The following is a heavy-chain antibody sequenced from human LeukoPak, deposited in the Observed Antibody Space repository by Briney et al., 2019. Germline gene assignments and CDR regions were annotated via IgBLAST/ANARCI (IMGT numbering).Heavy chain of an antibody. CDR2: VSNIETT. CDR3: ARHRSKWLQSSFDY. V-gene: IGHV4-59*08. CDR1: GDSISSYY. D-gene: IGHD5-24*01. J-gene: IGHJ4*02. Sequence: SETLSLTCTVSGDSISSYYWSWLRQPPGKRLEWIGYVSNIETTNYNPSLKSRVTISVDTSKNQFSLKLNSVTAADTAVYYCARHRSKWLQSSFDYWGQGTLVTVSS.